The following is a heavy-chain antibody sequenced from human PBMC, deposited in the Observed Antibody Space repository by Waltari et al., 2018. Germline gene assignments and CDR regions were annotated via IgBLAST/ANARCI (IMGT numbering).Heavy chain of an antibody. CDR3: ARGLQL. Sequence: EEQLVESGGDLVQPGGSLRLSCAAYGLNCSLHWMNWVRQAPGKGLQWVANIEGDGSETNYVDSVKGRFTISRDNAKNSLYLQMNSLRTDDTALYYCARGLQLWGRGTLVTVSS. CDR1: GLNCSLHW. D-gene: IGHD2-15*01. J-gene: IGHJ2*01. V-gene: IGHV3-7*01. CDR2: IEGDGSET.